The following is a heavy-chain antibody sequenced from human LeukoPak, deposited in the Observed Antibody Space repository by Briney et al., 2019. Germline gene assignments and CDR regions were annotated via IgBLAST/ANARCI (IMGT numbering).Heavy chain of an antibody. J-gene: IGHJ5*02. CDR3: AREDYYGSGSFSNWFDP. V-gene: IGHV1-2*02. CDR1: GYTFTGYY. D-gene: IGHD3-10*01. CDR2: INPNSGGT. Sequence: GASVKVSCKASGYTFTGYYMHWVRQAPGQGLEWMGWINPNSGGTNYAQKFQGRVTMTRDTSISTAYMELSSLRSEDTAIYYCAREDYYGSGSFSNWFDPWGQGTLVTVSS.